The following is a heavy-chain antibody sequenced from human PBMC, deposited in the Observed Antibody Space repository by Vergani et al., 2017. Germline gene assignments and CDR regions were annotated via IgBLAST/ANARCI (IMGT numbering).Heavy chain of an antibody. Sequence: EVQLEESGGGLVLPGRSLRLSCVASGITSAGYAMHWVRQAPGKGLEGVSGICWNSNSIGYADSVKGRFTISRDNAKNSLYMQMNSLRAEDTALYYCAKDLGTSSRGGWFDPWGQGTLVTVSS. V-gene: IGHV3-9*02. D-gene: IGHD6-6*01. CDR3: AKDLGTSSRGGWFDP. CDR1: GITSAGYA. CDR2: ICWNSNSI. J-gene: IGHJ5*02.